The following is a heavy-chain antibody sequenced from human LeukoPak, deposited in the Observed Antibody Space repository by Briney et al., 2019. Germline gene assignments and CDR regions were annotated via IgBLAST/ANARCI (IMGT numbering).Heavy chain of an antibody. J-gene: IGHJ4*02. D-gene: IGHD4-17*01. Sequence: PGGSLRLSCAASGFTFSNAWMSWVRQAPGKGLEWVGRIKSKTDGETTDYAAPVKGRFTISRDDSKNTLYLQMNSMKTEDTAVYYCTTALKEWMTTVTTFDDYWGQGTLVTVSS. V-gene: IGHV3-15*01. CDR3: TTALKEWMTTVTTFDDY. CDR2: IKSKTDGETT. CDR1: GFTFSNAW.